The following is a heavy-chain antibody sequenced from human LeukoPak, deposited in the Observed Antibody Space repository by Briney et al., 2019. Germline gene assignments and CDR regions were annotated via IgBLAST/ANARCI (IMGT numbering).Heavy chain of an antibody. CDR1: GFTFSSYG. CDR2: ISYDGSNK. J-gene: IGHJ6*02. D-gene: IGHD4-17*01. V-gene: IGHV3-30*18. Sequence: GGSLRLSCAASGFTFSSYGMHWVRQAPGKGLEWVAVISYDGSNKYYADSVKGRFTISRDNSKSTLYLQMNSLRAEDTAVYYCAKDRLAVTNPLSGGIRFYGMDVWGQGTTVTVSS. CDR3: AKDRLAVTNPLSGGIRFYGMDV.